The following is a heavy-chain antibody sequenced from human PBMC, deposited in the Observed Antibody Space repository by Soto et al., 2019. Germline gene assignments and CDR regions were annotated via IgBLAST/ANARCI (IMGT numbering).Heavy chain of an antibody. Sequence: QLQLHMSGSGLVKPSQTLSLTCTVSGASITYGAYSWSWIRQTPGKGLEWIGYINHLETTFYNPSFESRPTLSIDRTKNKFSLNLKSMSAADRAVYFCARGGGFDSFDYWGQGILVTVSS. CDR2: INHLETT. CDR3: ARGGGFDSFDY. J-gene: IGHJ4*02. D-gene: IGHD3-10*01. V-gene: IGHV4-30-2*01. CDR1: GASITYGAYS.